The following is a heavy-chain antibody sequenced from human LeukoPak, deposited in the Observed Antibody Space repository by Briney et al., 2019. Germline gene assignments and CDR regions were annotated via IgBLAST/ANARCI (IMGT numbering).Heavy chain of an antibody. D-gene: IGHD3-10*01. V-gene: IGHV3-23*01. CDR2: ISGSGGST. Sequence: PGGSLRLSCAASGFTFSSYGMSWVRQAPGKGLEWVSAISGSGGSTYYADSVKGRFTISRDNSKNTLYLQMNSLRAEDTAVYYCAKVGYYGSGSPPEYFDYWGQGTLVTVSS. CDR1: GFTFSSYG. CDR3: AKVGYYGSGSPPEYFDY. J-gene: IGHJ4*02.